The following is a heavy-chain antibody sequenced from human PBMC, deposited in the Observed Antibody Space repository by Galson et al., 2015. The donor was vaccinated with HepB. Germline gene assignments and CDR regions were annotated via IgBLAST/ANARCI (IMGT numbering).Heavy chain of an antibody. D-gene: IGHD5-24*01. V-gene: IGHV3-49*03. Sequence: SLRLSCAASGFTFGDYAMSWFRQAPGKGLEWVAFIRSKAYGGTTEYAASVKGRFTISRDDSKSIAYLQMNSLKTEDTAVYYCTRLRRDGYNYYYYYGMDVWGQGTTVTVSS. CDR2: IRSKAYGGTT. J-gene: IGHJ6*02. CDR3: TRLRRDGYNYYYYYGMDV. CDR1: GFTFGDYA.